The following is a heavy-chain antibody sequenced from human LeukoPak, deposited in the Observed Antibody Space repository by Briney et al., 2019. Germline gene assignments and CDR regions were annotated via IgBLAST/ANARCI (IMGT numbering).Heavy chain of an antibody. V-gene: IGHV3-48*03. CDR1: GFPFSRCE. D-gene: IGHD1-26*01. CDR2: ISSSGSTI. J-gene: IGHJ4*02. CDR3: ARSSYFDY. Sequence: GGSLRLLCAASGFPFSRCEMNWVRHAPGKGLEGVSYISSSGSTIYYADPVKGRVPICRDNAKDPLYLQMNSLRAGDAAVYYCARSSYFDYWGQGTLVGVSS.